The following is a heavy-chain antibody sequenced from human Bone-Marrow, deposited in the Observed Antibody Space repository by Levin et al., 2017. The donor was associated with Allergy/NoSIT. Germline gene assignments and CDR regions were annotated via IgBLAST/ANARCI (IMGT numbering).Heavy chain of an antibody. J-gene: IGHJ6*03. V-gene: IGHV3-21*06. D-gene: IGHD3-10*01. Sequence: SCAASGFTFSSYRVNWVRQAPGMGLEWVSSISSTSNSIYYADSVKGRFTISRDNAKNSLYLQMNSLRAEDTAVYYCARDPYFYGSGSYDYYYMDVWGKGTTVTVSS. CDR1: GFTFSSYR. CDR3: ARDPYFYGSGSYDYYYMDV. CDR2: ISSTSNSI.